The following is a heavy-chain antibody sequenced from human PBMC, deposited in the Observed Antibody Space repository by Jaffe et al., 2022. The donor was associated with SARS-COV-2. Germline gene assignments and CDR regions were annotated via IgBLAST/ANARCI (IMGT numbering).Heavy chain of an antibody. D-gene: IGHD6-19*01. CDR1: GFTFSSYG. CDR3: AKDRSSGWWANYYFDY. J-gene: IGHJ4*02. Sequence: QVQLVESGGGVVQPGRSLRLSCAASGFTFSSYGMHWVRQAPGKGLEWVAVISYDGSNKYYADSVKGRFTISRDNSKNTLYLQMNSLRAEDTAVYYCAKDRSSGWWANYYFDYWGQGTLVTVSS. V-gene: IGHV3-30*18. CDR2: ISYDGSNK.